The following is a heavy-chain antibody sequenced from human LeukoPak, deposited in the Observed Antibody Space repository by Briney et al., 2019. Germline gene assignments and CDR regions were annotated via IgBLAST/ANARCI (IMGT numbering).Heavy chain of an antibody. J-gene: IGHJ5*02. Sequence: GGSLRLSCAASGFTFSSYSMNWVRQAPGKGLEWVSSISSSSSYIYYADSVKGRFTISRDNAKNTLYLQMNSLRAEDTAVYYCAKDYYDSSGYPNWFDPWGQGTLVTVSS. V-gene: IGHV3-21*04. D-gene: IGHD3-22*01. CDR2: ISSSSSYI. CDR1: GFTFSSYS. CDR3: AKDYYDSSGYPNWFDP.